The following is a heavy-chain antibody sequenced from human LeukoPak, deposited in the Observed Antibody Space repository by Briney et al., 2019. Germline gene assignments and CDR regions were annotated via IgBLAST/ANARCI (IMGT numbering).Heavy chain of an antibody. Sequence: GVSLRLSCAASGFNFGNYGMHWVRQPPGKGLEWVAVIWYDGSNKYYADSVKGRFTISRDNSKDTLYVQMNSLRAEDTAMYYCTANFDFWGQGTLVTVSS. D-gene: IGHD2-21*02. CDR2: IWYDGSNK. CDR1: GFNFGNYG. V-gene: IGHV3-33*01. CDR3: TANFDF. J-gene: IGHJ4*02.